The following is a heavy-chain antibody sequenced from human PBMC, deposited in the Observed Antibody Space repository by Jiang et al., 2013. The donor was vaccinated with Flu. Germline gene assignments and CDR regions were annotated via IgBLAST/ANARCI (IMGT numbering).Heavy chain of an antibody. Sequence: GAEVKKPGSSVKVSCKASGDTFSTYAINWVRQAPGQGLEWMGGIIPIFGTANYAQKFQGRVTITADQSTNTAYMELSSLTSDDMAVYYCARGPGTNSYYYFYWGQGTLVTVSS. CDR1: GDTFSTYA. CDR3: ARGPGTNSYYYFY. D-gene: IGHD3-22*01. CDR2: IIPIFGTA. J-gene: IGHJ4*02. V-gene: IGHV1-69*01.